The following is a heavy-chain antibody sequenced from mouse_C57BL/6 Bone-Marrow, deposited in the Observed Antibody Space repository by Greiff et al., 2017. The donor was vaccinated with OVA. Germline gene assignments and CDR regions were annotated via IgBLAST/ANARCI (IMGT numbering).Heavy chain of an antibody. CDR1: GFNIKDDY. D-gene: IGHD1-1*01. V-gene: IGHV14-4*01. J-gene: IGHJ2*01. Sequence: EVQLQQSGAELVRPGASVKLSCTASGFNIKDDYMHWVKQRPEQGLEWIGWIDPENGDTEYASKFQGKATITADTSSNTAYLQLSSLTSEDTAVYYCTTGDYYGSSYVGYWGQGTTLTVSS. CDR2: IDPENGDT. CDR3: TTGDYYGSSYVGY.